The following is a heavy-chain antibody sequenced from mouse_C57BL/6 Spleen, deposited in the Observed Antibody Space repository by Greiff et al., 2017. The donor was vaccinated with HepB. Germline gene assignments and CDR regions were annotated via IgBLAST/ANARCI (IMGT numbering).Heavy chain of an antibody. V-gene: IGHV1-82*01. CDR1: GYAFSSSW. CDR3: ARSGAAQASFAY. Sequence: VQLQQSGPELVKPGASVKISCKASGYAFSSSWMNWVKQRPGKGLEWIGRIYPGDGDTNYNGKFKGKATLTADESSSTAYMQLSSLTSEDSAVYFCARSGAAQASFAYWGQGTLVTVSA. CDR2: IYPGDGDT. J-gene: IGHJ3*01. D-gene: IGHD3-2*02.